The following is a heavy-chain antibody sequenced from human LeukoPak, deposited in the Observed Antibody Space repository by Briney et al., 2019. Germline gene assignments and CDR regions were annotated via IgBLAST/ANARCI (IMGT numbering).Heavy chain of an antibody. CDR3: ARHGAGGDSSSGYEYYYYMDV. CDR2: IYPDDSDT. D-gene: IGHD3-3*01. Sequence: GESLKISCEAFGYTFTKYWIGWVRQMPGKGLEWMGMIYPDDSDTKYSPSFQGQVTISVDESISTAYLQWSSLKASDTAIYYCARHGAGGDSSSGYEYYYYMDVWGKGTAVTVSS. CDR1: GYTFTKYW. J-gene: IGHJ6*03. V-gene: IGHV5-51*01.